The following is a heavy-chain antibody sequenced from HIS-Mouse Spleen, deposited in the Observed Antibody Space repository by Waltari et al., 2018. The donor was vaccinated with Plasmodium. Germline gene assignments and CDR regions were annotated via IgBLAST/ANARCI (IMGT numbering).Heavy chain of an antibody. CDR1: GGPISSSSYY. Sequence: QLQLQESGPGLVKPSEPLSLTCPVPGGPISSSSYYWGWIRQPPGKGREWIGSIYYSGSTYYNPSLKSRVTISVDTSKTQFSLKLSSVTAADTAVYYCARRGGSYYYFDYWGQGTLVTVSS. J-gene: IGHJ4*02. V-gene: IGHV4-39*01. CDR3: ARRGGSYYYFDY. CDR2: IYYSGST. D-gene: IGHD1-26*01.